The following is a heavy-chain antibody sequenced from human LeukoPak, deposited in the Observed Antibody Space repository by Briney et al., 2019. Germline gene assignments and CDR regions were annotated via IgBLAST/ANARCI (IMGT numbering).Heavy chain of an antibody. Sequence: GESLKISCKGSGYSFTSHGTGWVRQIPGIGLEWMGFIYPGDSDTRYSPSFQGQVTVSADKSIGTAYLQWSSLKASDSAMYYCARLKVGATYFDAFDIWGQGTMVTVSS. D-gene: IGHD1-26*01. CDR3: ARLKVGATYFDAFDI. V-gene: IGHV5-51*01. J-gene: IGHJ3*02. CDR1: GYSFTSHG. CDR2: IYPGDSDT.